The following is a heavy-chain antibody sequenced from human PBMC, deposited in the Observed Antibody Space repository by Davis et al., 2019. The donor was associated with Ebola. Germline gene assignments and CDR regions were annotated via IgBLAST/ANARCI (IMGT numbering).Heavy chain of an antibody. D-gene: IGHD4-17*01. Sequence: SETLSLTCAVYAGSFSGYYWSWIRQPPGKGLEWIGEINHSGSTNYNPSLKSRVTISVDTSKNQFSLKLSSVTAADTAVYYCARGPTGYGDLRGLDYWGQGTLVTVSS. CDR2: INHSGST. J-gene: IGHJ4*02. V-gene: IGHV4-34*01. CDR1: AGSFSGYY. CDR3: ARGPTGYGDLRGLDY.